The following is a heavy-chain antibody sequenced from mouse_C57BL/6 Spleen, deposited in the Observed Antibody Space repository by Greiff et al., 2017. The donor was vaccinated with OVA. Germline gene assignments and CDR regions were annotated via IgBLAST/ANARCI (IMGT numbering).Heavy chain of an antibody. CDR1: GYTFTSYW. CDR2: IDPSDSET. Sequence: QVHVKQPGAELVRPGSSVKLSCKASGYTFTSYWMHWVKQRPIQGLEWIGNIDPSDSETHYNQKFKDKATLTVDKSSSTAYMQLSSLTSEDSAVYYCEREGGNYPFDYWGQGTTLTVSS. CDR3: EREGGNYPFDY. D-gene: IGHD2-1*01. V-gene: IGHV1-52*01. J-gene: IGHJ2*01.